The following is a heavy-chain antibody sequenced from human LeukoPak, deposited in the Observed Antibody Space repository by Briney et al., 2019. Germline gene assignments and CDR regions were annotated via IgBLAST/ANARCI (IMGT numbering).Heavy chain of an antibody. CDR3: ARRQSATLMF. CDR2: INPNSGDT. J-gene: IGHJ4*02. CDR1: GYTFTGYY. D-gene: IGHD2-15*01. V-gene: IGHV1-2*02. Sequence: ASVKVSCKASGYTFTGYYIHWVRQAPGQGLEWMGWINPNSGDTNYAQGFQGRVTMTRDTSISTAYMELSSLRSDDTAVYYCARRQSATLMFWGQGTLVTVSS.